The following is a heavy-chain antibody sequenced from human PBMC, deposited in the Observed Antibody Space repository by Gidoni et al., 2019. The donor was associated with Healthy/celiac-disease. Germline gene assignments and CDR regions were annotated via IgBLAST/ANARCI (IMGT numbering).Heavy chain of an antibody. D-gene: IGHD5-18*01. Sequence: EVQLVEYGGGLVKPGGSLRLSCAASGFTFSSYSMNWVRQAPGKGLEWVSSISSSSSYIYYADSVKGRFTISRDNAKNSLYLQMNSLRAEDTAVYYCARDLDVDTAMVRTFDYWGQGTLVTVSS. CDR3: ARDLDVDTAMVRTFDY. V-gene: IGHV3-21*01. CDR2: ISSSSSYI. J-gene: IGHJ4*02. CDR1: GFTFSSYS.